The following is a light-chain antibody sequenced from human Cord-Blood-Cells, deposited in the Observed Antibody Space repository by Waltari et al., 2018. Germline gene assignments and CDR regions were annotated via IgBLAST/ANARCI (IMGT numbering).Light chain of an antibody. CDR3: SSYTSSSAPYV. CDR2: GVS. V-gene: IGLV2-14*01. CDR1: SSDVGGYNY. J-gene: IGLJ1*01. Sequence: QSALTQPASVSGSPGQSITISCTGTSSDVGGYNYVSWYQQHPGKAPKLMIYGVSNRASGVSNRFSGSKSGKTATLTISGLQAEDEADYYCSSYTSSSAPYVFGTGTKLTVL.